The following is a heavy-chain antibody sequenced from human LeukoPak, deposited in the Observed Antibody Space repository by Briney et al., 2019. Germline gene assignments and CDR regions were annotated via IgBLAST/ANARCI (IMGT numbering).Heavy chain of an antibody. CDR1: GYSISSGYY. CDR2: IHTSGST. J-gene: IGHJ4*02. Sequence: SETLSLTCTVSGYSISSGYYWGWIRQPPGKGLEWIGRIHTSGSTNYNPSLKSRVTMSVDTSKNQFSLKLSSVTAADTAVYYCARVICSGGSCRFDYWGQGTLVTVSS. CDR3: ARVICSGGSCRFDY. D-gene: IGHD2-15*01. V-gene: IGHV4-38-2*02.